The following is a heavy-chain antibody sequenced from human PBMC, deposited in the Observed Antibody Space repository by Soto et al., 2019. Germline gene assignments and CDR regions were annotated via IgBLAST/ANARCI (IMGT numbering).Heavy chain of an antibody. CDR3: AKVRGTAAPEAFDP. J-gene: IGHJ5*02. CDR2: ISYDGSNK. Sequence: QVQLVESGGGVVQPGRSLRLSCAASGFTFSSYGMHWVRQAPGKGLEWVAVISYDGSNKYYADSVKGRFTISRDNSKNTLYLQMNSLRAEDTAVYYCAKVRGTAAPEAFDPWGQGTLVTVSS. V-gene: IGHV3-30*18. D-gene: IGHD2-2*01. CDR1: GFTFSSYG.